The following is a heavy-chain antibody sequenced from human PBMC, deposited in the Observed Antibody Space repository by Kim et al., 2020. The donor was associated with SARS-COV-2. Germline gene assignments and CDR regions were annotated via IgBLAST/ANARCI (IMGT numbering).Heavy chain of an antibody. V-gene: IGHV1-8*01. CDR1: GYTFTSYD. D-gene: IGHD3-9*01. CDR2: MNPNSGNT. Sequence: ASVKVSCKASGYTFTSYDINWVRQATGQGLERMGWMNPNSGNTGYAQKFQGRVTMTRNTSISTAYMELSSLRSEDTAVYYCARAGRYFDWLRTTLHRNWFDPWGQGTLVTVSS. J-gene: IGHJ5*02. CDR3: ARAGRYFDWLRTTLHRNWFDP.